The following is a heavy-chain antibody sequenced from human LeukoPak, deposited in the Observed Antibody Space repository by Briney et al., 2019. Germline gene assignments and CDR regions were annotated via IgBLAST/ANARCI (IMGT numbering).Heavy chain of an antibody. CDR1: GFTVTDNY. CDR2: VYPDGRT. V-gene: IGHV3-53*01. Sequence: GGSLRLSCAVSGFTVTDNYMSWVRQAPGKGLQWVSVVYPDGRTYYADSVKGRFTISRDNSKNTLYFQMNSLRAEDTAIYHCARRMPRNSSHDYWGQGTPVTVSS. CDR3: ARRMPRNSSHDY. J-gene: IGHJ4*02. D-gene: IGHD6-6*01.